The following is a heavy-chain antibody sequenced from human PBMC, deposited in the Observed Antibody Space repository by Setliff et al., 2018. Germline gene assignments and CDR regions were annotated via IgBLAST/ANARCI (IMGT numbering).Heavy chain of an antibody. D-gene: IGHD1-1*01. CDR1: GGSISSGTYY. J-gene: IGHJ4*02. V-gene: IGHV4-39*01. Sequence: SETLSLTCSVSGGSISSGTYYWAWIRQPPGKGLEWIGRIHYRGTTYSNASLASRLTISVDTAKNQFSLKLTSVTAADTAVYYCAKTGTYRYFDYWGQGTRVTV. CDR2: IHYRGTT. CDR3: AKTGTYRYFDY.